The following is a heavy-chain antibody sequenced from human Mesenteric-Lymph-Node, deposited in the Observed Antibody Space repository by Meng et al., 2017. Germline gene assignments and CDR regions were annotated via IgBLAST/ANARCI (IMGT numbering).Heavy chain of an antibody. J-gene: IGHJ6*02. CDR1: GYTFTGYY. D-gene: IGHD3-10*01. CDR3: ARVWMVRGVLFSHYGMDV. Sequence: ASVKVSCKAAGYTFTGYYMHWVRQAPGQGLEWMGRINPSSGGTNYAQKFQGRVTMTRDTSISTAYMELSRLRSDDTAVYYCARVWMVRGVLFSHYGMDVWGQGTTVTVSS. CDR2: INPSSGGT. V-gene: IGHV1-2*06.